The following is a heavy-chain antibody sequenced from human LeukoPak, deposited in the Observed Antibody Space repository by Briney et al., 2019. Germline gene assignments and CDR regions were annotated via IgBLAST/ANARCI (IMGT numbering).Heavy chain of an antibody. CDR3: ASSSGWYTGWDY. V-gene: IGHV4-4*07. Sequence: SETLSLTCTVSGDSSSHYWTWIRQPAGKGLEWIGRISTTGSTNYNTSLKSRITMSVDTSKNQFSLKLSSVTAADTAVYYCASSSGWYTGWDYWGQGTLVTVSS. J-gene: IGHJ4*02. CDR2: ISTTGST. D-gene: IGHD6-19*01. CDR1: GDSSSHY.